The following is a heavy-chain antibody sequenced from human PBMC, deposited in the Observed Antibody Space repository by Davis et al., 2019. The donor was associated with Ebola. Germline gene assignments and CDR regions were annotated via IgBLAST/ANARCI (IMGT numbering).Heavy chain of an antibody. D-gene: IGHD4-17*01. V-gene: IGHV3-23*01. CDR2: ISVRSIT. J-gene: IGHJ5*02. CDR3: AKVHPPTTVTTGWFDP. Sequence: GESLKISCAASEFSLPYCTINWVRQAPGKGLEWVSSISVRSITYHADSVKGRFTISRDNSKNTLYLQMNSLRAEDTAVYYCAKVHPPTTVTTGWFDPWGQGTLVTVSS. CDR1: EFSLPYCT.